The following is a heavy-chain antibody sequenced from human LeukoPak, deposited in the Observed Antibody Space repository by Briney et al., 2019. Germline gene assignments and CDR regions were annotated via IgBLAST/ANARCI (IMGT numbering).Heavy chain of an antibody. Sequence: PSETLSLTCTVSGGSISSYYWSWIRQPPGKGLEWIGSIYYSGSTYYNPSLKSRVTISVDTSKNQFSLKLSSVTAADTAVYYCARHLHSSGWSPFDYWGQGTLVTVSS. J-gene: IGHJ4*02. CDR2: IYYSGST. V-gene: IGHV4-59*05. CDR3: ARHLHSSGWSPFDY. CDR1: GGSISSYY. D-gene: IGHD6-19*01.